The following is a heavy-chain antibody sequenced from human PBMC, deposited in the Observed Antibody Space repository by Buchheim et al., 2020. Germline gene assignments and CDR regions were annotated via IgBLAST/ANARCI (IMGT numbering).Heavy chain of an antibody. J-gene: IGHJ4*02. Sequence: EVKLLESGGGLVQPGGSLRLSCAASGFTFSDYAMTWARQAPGEGLEWVSTISGSGGTTYYADSVKGRFTISRDNSRKTLDLQMDTLRAEDTAIYHCVKNAGSEKLIRWGDYWGLG. CDR2: ISGSGGTT. CDR3: VKNAGSEKLIRWGDY. V-gene: IGHV3-23*01. CDR1: GFTFSDYA. D-gene: IGHD4-23*01.